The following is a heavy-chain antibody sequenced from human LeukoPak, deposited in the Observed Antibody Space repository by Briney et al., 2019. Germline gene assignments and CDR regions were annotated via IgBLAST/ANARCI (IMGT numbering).Heavy chain of an antibody. Sequence: SETLSLTCTVSGGSINSYYWSWTRQPPGKGLEWIGYIYYSGSTNYNPSLKSRVTISVDTSKNQFSLKLSSVTAADTAVYYCARHSPVGIFYFDYWGQGTLVTVSS. CDR3: ARHSPVGIFYFDY. CDR1: GGSINSYY. V-gene: IGHV4-59*08. D-gene: IGHD1-26*01. J-gene: IGHJ4*02. CDR2: IYYSGST.